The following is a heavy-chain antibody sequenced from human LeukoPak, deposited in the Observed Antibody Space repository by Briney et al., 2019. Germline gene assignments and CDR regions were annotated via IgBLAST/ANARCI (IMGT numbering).Heavy chain of an antibody. Sequence: GGSLRLSCAASGFTFSSYAMSWVRQAPGKGLEWVAKISEDGSVENYVDSVKGRITISRDNAKTSVSLQMNSLRVEDTAVYYCAKGGWLDSWGQGTPVIVSS. D-gene: IGHD2-15*01. CDR1: GFTFSSYA. CDR3: AKGGWLDS. CDR2: ISEDGSVE. J-gene: IGHJ4*02. V-gene: IGHV3-7*04.